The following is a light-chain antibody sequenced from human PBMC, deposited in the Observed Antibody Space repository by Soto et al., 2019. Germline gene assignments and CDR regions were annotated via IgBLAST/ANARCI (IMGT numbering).Light chain of an antibody. CDR1: QTVNNY. V-gene: IGKV3-11*01. J-gene: IGKJ1*01. CDR3: QQRSDWRWT. CDR2: DTS. Sequence: LTQSPATLSVSPGGRTILSCRASQTVNNYLAWYQQKPGQAPRLLIYDTSKRAPGVPARFIGSGSGTAFTLTIDIVEPEEYAIYYCQQRSDWRWTFGQGTKVDIK.